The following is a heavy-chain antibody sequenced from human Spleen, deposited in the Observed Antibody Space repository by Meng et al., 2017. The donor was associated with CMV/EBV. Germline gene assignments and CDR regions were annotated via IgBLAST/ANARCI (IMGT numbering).Heavy chain of an antibody. CDR3: AREQGVRIFGVVSSFDY. J-gene: IGHJ4*02. CDR2: ISFDGSNK. Sequence: FTFRNYAMGWVRRDPGKGLEWVAVISFDGSNKFYADSVKGRFTISRDNSRNTLYLQMNSLRAEDTAMYYCAREQGVRIFGVVSSFDYWGQGTLVTVSS. D-gene: IGHD3-3*01. V-gene: IGHV3-30*04. CDR1: FTFRNYA.